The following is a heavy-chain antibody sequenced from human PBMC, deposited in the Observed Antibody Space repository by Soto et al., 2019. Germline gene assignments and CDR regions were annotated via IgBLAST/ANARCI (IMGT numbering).Heavy chain of an antibody. J-gene: IGHJ4*02. Sequence: SLTCAVYGGSFRGYYWSWIRQPPGKGLEWIGEIYLGGSTNYNPSLKSRVTISVDTSKSQFSLKLSSVTAADTAVYYCARGGGSYYLDYWGQETLVTVSS. CDR1: GGSFRGYY. CDR3: ARGGGSYYLDY. D-gene: IGHD1-26*01. CDR2: IYLGGST. V-gene: IGHV4-34*01.